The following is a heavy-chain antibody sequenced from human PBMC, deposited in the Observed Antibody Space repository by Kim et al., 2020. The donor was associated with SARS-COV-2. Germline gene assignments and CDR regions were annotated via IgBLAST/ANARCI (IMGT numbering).Heavy chain of an antibody. CDR2: IYHSGST. CDR1: GGSISSSNW. J-gene: IGHJ3*02. CDR3: ARGGSGWSPGTTHAFDI. Sequence: SETLSLTCAVSGGSISSSNWWSWVRQPPGKGLEWIGEIYHSGSTNYNPSLKSRVTISVDKSKNQFSLKLSSVTAADTAVYYCARGGSGWSPGTTHAFDIWGQGTMVTVSS. V-gene: IGHV4-4*02. D-gene: IGHD6-19*01.